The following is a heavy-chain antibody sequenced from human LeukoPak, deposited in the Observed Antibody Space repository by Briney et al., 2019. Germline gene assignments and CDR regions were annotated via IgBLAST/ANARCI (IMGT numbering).Heavy chain of an antibody. CDR2: MSPNSGDT. CDR1: GYTFTSYD. Sequence: ASVKVSCKASGYTFTSYDFNWVRQATGQRPEWMGWMSPNSGDTGYAQKFQDRVTMTRNTSISTAYMELSSLRSDDTAVYYCARGPPNGGYAYWGPGPLVTVSS. D-gene: IGHD7-27*01. J-gene: IGHJ4*02. V-gene: IGHV1-8*01. CDR3: ARGPPNGGYAY.